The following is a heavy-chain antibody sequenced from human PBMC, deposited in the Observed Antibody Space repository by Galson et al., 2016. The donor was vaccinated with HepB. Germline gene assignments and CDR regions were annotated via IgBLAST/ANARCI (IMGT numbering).Heavy chain of an antibody. CDR2: IGGDGVKT. Sequence: SLRLSCAASGFVFDDFAMHWILQVPGKGLEWVSLIGGDGVKTYYADSVKGRFTISRDNSKNSLYLQMNSLKTEDTALYHCAKDPSFFRIGSYFDYWGQGILVTVAS. V-gene: IGHV3-43*02. CDR1: GFVFDDFA. CDR3: AKDPSFFRIGSYFDY. D-gene: IGHD3-3*01. J-gene: IGHJ4*02.